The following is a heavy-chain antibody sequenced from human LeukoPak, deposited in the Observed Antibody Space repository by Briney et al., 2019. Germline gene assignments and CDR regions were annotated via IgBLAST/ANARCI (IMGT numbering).Heavy chain of an antibody. J-gene: IGHJ6*02. D-gene: IGHD2-2*01. CDR2: IYYSGST. V-gene: IGHV4-59*08. Sequence: SETLSLTCTVSGGSISSYYWSWIRQPPGKGLEWIGYIYYSGSTKYNPALKSRVTISVDTSKNQFSLKLNSVTAADTAVYYCARHSYCSSTSCFNYYYYGMGVWGQGTTVTVSS. CDR1: GGSISSYY. CDR3: ARHSYCSSTSCFNYYYYGMGV.